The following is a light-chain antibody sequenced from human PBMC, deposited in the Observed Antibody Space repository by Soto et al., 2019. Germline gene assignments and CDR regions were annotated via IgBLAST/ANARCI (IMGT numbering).Light chain of an antibody. CDR3: RSFAGSNNLGV. J-gene: IGLJ1*01. CDR2: DVN. CDR1: SSDVGGYSF. V-gene: IGLV2-8*01. Sequence: QSALTQPPSASGSPGQSVTISCSGSSSDVGGYSFVSWYQQHPGKAPKLMIYDVNKRPSGVPDRFSGSKSGNTASLTVSGLQAEDEADYYCRSFAGSNNLGVFGTGTKLTVL.